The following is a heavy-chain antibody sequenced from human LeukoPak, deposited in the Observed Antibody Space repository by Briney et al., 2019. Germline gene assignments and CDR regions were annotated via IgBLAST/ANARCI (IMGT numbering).Heavy chain of an antibody. D-gene: IGHD6-19*01. CDR3: VRNLAVAGTCFDS. V-gene: IGHV3-7*03. CDR1: GFTFRNYW. Sequence: GGSLRLSGAASGFTFRNYWMSWVRQVPGTGLEWVANIKQDGSDRNYVTSVRGRFTISRDNAESSLYLQMNSLRAEDTVVYYCVRNLAVAGTCFDSWGQGTLVTVSS. J-gene: IGHJ5*01. CDR2: IKQDGSDR.